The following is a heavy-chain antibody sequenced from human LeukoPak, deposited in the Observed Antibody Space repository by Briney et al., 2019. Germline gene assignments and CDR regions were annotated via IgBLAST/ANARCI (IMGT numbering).Heavy chain of an antibody. CDR2: RNEDGNKK. D-gene: IGHD2-2*01. CDR1: GFTFSRYW. J-gene: IGHJ4*02. V-gene: IGHV3-7*01. Sequence: GGSLRLSCTASGFTFSRYWMSWVRQAPGKGLEWVANRNEDGNKKHYVDSVKGRFTISRDNTKNSLSLQMNSLRAEDTAVYYCARGCSSSSCYDYWGQGTLVTVSS. CDR3: ARGCSSSSCYDY.